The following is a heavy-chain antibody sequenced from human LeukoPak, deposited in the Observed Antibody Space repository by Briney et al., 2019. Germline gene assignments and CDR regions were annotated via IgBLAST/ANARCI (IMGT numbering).Heavy chain of an antibody. D-gene: IGHD3-9*01. CDR2: IYYSGST. Sequence: SETLSLTCTVSGGSLSTYYWSWIRQPPGKGLEWIGYIYYSGSTNYNPSLKSRVTISVDTSKNQFSLKLTSVTAADTAVYYCARRRGGQFDWLLYVGEAFDIWGQGTMVTVSS. CDR3: ARRRGGQFDWLLYVGEAFDI. V-gene: IGHV4-59*01. CDR1: GGSLSTYY. J-gene: IGHJ3*02.